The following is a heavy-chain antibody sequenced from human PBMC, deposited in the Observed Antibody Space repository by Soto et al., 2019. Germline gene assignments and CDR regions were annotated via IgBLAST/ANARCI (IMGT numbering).Heavy chain of an antibody. CDR1: GFTFSSYG. Sequence: GGSLRLSCAASGFTFSSYGMHWVRQAPGKGLEWVAVIWYDGSNKYYADSVKGRFTMSRDNSKNTLYLQMSSLRAEDTAVYYCAREVGGTTNWFDPWGQGTLVTVSS. D-gene: IGHD1-1*01. V-gene: IGHV3-33*01. J-gene: IGHJ5*02. CDR3: AREVGGTTNWFDP. CDR2: IWYDGSNK.